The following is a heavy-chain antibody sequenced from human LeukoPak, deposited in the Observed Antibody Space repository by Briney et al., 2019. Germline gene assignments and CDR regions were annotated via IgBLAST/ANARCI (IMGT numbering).Heavy chain of an antibody. CDR3: ARGKNSAGIDYRYFDY. J-gene: IGHJ4*02. CDR2: INHSGST. D-gene: IGHD6-13*01. Sequence: SETLSLTCAVYGGSFSGYYWSWIRQPPGKGLEWIGEINHSGSTNYNPSLKSRVTISVDTSKNQFSLKLSSVTAADTAVYYCARGKNSAGIDYRYFDYWGQGTLVTVSS. V-gene: IGHV4-34*01. CDR1: GGSFSGYY.